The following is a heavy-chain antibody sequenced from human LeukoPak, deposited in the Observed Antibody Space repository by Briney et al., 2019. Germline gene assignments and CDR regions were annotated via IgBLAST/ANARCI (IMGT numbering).Heavy chain of an antibody. Sequence: PSETLSLTCTVSGGSISSYYWSWIRQPSGKGLEWIGYIYYSGSTSYNPSLKSRVTISVDTSKNQFSLKLSSVTAADTAVYYCAGAVWFGETDYYYYYMDVWGKGTTVTVSS. CDR2: IYYSGST. J-gene: IGHJ6*03. D-gene: IGHD3-10*01. V-gene: IGHV4-59*01. CDR1: GGSISSYY. CDR3: AGAVWFGETDYYYYYMDV.